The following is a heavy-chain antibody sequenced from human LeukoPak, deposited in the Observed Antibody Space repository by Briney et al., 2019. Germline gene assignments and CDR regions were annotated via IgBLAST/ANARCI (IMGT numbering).Heavy chain of an antibody. CDR2: ISGSGGST. V-gene: IGHV3-23*01. Sequence: PGGSLRLSCAASGFTFSSYAMSWVRQAPGKGLEWVSAISGSGGSTYYADSVKGRFTISRDNSKNTLYLQMNSLRAEDTAVYYCARDLIEAAASSYYYHHGMDVWGQGTTVTVSS. CDR1: GFTFSSYA. CDR3: ARDLIEAAASSYYYHHGMDV. J-gene: IGHJ6*02. D-gene: IGHD6-25*01.